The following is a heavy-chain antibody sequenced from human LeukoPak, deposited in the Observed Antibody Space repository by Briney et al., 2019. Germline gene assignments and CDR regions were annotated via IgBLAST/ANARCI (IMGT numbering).Heavy chain of an antibody. D-gene: IGHD2-15*01. CDR2: IRYDGSNK. CDR3: AKEGYCSGGSCYTENDY. J-gene: IGHJ4*02. CDR1: GFTFSSSG. Sequence: GGSLRLSCAASGFTFSSSGMHWVRQAPGKGLEWVAFIRYDGSNKYYADSVKGRFTISRDNSKNTLYLQVNSLRAEDTAVYYCAKEGYCSGGSCYTENDYWGQGTLVTVSS. V-gene: IGHV3-30*02.